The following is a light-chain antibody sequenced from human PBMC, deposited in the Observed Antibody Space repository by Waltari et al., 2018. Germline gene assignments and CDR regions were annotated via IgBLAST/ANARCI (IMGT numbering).Light chain of an antibody. CDR2: GAS. CDR1: QSVGGS. CDR3: QQYVRLPVT. J-gene: IGKJ1*01. Sequence: EIVLTQSPGTLSLSPGERATLSCWASQSVGGSLAWYQQKPGQAPRLLIYGASSRATGIPDRFSGSGSGTVFSLSISRLEPEDFAVYYCQQYVRLPVTFGQGTKVEIK. V-gene: IGKV3-20*01.